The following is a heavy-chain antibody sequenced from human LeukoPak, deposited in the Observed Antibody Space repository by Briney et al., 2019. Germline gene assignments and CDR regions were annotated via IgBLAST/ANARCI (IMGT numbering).Heavy chain of an antibody. V-gene: IGHV3-30*02. Sequence: GGSLSLSCAASGFTFSSYCMHWVRQAPGKVLEWVAFILYHGTNKCYAHYVKGRFSIARDKSKKTPYLQMNSLRAEDTAVYYCAKGVVVVPAAIQNYYYYMAVWGQGTTVTVSS. D-gene: IGHD2-2*02. CDR2: ILYHGTNK. CDR3: AKGVVVVPAAIQNYYYYMAV. J-gene: IGHJ6*03. CDR1: GFTFSSYC.